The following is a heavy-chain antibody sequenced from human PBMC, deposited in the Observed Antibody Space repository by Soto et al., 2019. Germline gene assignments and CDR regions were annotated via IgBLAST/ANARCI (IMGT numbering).Heavy chain of an antibody. J-gene: IGHJ6*02. CDR1: GYSISSGSY. CDR3: ARLYDSSGNYYYYVMDV. Sequence: KTSETLSLTCAVSGYSISSGSYWGWIRQPPGKGLEWIGNIYHSESTYYNPSLKSRVTMSVDTSKNQFSLKLSSVTAADTAVYYCARLYDSSGNYYYYVMDVWGQGTTVTVSS. V-gene: IGHV4-38-2*01. D-gene: IGHD3-22*01. CDR2: IYHSEST.